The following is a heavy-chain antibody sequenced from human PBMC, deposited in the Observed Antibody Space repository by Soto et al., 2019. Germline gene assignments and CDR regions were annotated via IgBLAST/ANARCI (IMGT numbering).Heavy chain of an antibody. D-gene: IGHD1-26*01. V-gene: IGHV4-31*03. CDR1: GGSISSGGYY. Sequence: QVQLQESGPGLVKPSQTLSLTCTVSGGSISSGGYYWSWIRQHPGKGLEWIGYIYYSGSTYYNPALKSRLPTSVDTSKSQFSLKLSSVAAADTAVYYCARYIVDKTYYFDYWGQGTLVTVSS. J-gene: IGHJ4*02. CDR3: ARYIVDKTYYFDY. CDR2: IYYSGST.